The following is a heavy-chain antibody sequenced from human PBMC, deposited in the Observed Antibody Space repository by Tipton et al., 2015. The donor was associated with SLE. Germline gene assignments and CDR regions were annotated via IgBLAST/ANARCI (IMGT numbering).Heavy chain of an antibody. CDR3: ARASTAAAGLHFDY. Sequence: QLVQSGAEVKKPGASVKVSCKASGYTFTSYGISWVRQAPGQGLEWMGGIIPIFGTANYAQKFQGRVTITTDESTSTAYMELSSLRSEDTAVYYCARASTAAAGLHFDYWGQGTLVTVSS. CDR1: GYTFTSYG. CDR2: IIPIFGTA. J-gene: IGHJ4*02. D-gene: IGHD6-13*01. V-gene: IGHV1-69*05.